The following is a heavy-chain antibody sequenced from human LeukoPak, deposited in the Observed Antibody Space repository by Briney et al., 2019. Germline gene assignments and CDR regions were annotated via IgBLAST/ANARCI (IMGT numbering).Heavy chain of an antibody. CDR2: INPNSGGT. J-gene: IGHJ5*02. Sequence: ASVKVSCKASGYTFTGYYMHWVRQAPGQGLEWMGWINPNSGGTNYAQKFQGRVTMTRDTSISTAYMELSRLRSDDTAVYYCARAARVLRFLEWLSSPWGQGTLVIVSS. CDR1: GYTFTGYY. D-gene: IGHD3-3*01. CDR3: ARAARVLRFLEWLSSP. V-gene: IGHV1-2*02.